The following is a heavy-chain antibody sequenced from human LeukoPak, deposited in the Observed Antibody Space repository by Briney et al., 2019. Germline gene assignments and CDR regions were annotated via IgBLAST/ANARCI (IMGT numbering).Heavy chain of an antibody. J-gene: IGHJ4*02. CDR1: GFTFSSYS. D-gene: IGHD2-15*01. CDR2: ISSSSSYI. Sequence: GGSLRLSCAASGFTFSSYSMNWVRQAPGKGLEWVSSISSSSSYIYYADSVKGRFTISRDNAKNSLYLQMNSLRAEDTAVYYCARDAIYCSGGSCEGDSDYWGQGTLVTVSS. V-gene: IGHV3-21*01. CDR3: ARDAIYCSGGSCEGDSDY.